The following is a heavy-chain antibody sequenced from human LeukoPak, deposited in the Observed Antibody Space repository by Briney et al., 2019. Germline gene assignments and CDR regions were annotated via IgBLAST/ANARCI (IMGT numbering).Heavy chain of an antibody. V-gene: IGHV1-69*13. CDR2: IIPIFGTA. J-gene: IGHJ4*02. D-gene: IGHD2-15*01. CDR1: GGTFSSYA. Sequence: SVKVSCKASGGTFSSYAISWVRQAPGQGLEWMGGIIPIFGTANYAQKFQGRLTITADESTSTAYMELGSLRSEDTAVYYCAREKSVVVVAATRRETGIFDYWGQGTLVTVSS. CDR3: AREKSVVVVAATRRETGIFDY.